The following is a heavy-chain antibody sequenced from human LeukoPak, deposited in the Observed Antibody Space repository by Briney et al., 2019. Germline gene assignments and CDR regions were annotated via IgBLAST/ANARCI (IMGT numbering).Heavy chain of an antibody. Sequence: GRSLRLSCAASGITFSSYAMHWVRQAPGKGLEWVAVISYDGSNKYYADSVKGRFTISRDNSKNTLYLQMNSLRAEDTAVYYCARVMGRYCSSTGCYVDYWGQGALVTVSS. CDR3: ARVMGRYCSSTGCYVDY. J-gene: IGHJ4*02. D-gene: IGHD2-2*01. CDR2: ISYDGSNK. V-gene: IGHV3-30*04. CDR1: GITFSSYA.